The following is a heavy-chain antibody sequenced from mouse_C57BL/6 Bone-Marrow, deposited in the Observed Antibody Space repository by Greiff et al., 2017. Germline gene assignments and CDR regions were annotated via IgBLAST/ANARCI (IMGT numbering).Heavy chain of an antibody. CDR3: ARRLHY. CDR2: ISSGGSYT. J-gene: IGHJ2*01. V-gene: IGHV5-6*01. CDR1: GFTFSSYG. Sequence: DVQLVESGGDLVKPGGSLKLSCAASGFTFSSYGMSWVRQTPDKRLEWVATISSGGSYTYYPDSVKGRFTISRDNAKNTLYLQMSSLKSEDTAMYYCARRLHYWGQGTTLTVSS.